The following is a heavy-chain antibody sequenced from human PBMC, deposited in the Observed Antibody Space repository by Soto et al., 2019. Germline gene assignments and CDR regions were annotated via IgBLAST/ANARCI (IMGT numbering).Heavy chain of an antibody. CDR3: ARRSGYDFGFDY. CDR2: INHSGST. Sequence: SETLSLTCTVYGGSFSGYYWSWIRQPPGKGLEWIGEINHSGSTNYNPSLKSRVTISVDTSKNQFSLKLSSVTAADTAVYYCARRSGYDFGFDYWGQGTLVNVSS. V-gene: IGHV4-34*01. J-gene: IGHJ4*02. D-gene: IGHD5-12*01. CDR1: GGSFSGYY.